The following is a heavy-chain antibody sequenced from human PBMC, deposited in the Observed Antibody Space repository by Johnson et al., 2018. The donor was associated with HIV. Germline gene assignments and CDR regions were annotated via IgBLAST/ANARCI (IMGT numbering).Heavy chain of an antibody. CDR3: AKVGGRHDYGDYLGAFDI. J-gene: IGHJ3*02. CDR1: GFTFSSYG. Sequence: QVQLVESGGGVVQPGGSLRLSCAASGFTFSSYGMHWVRQAPGKGLEWVAFIRYDGSNKYYADSVKGRFTISRDNSKNTLYLQMNRLRAEDTAVYYCAKVGGRHDYGDYLGAFDIWGQGTMVTVSS. D-gene: IGHD4-17*01. CDR2: IRYDGSNK. V-gene: IGHV3-30*02.